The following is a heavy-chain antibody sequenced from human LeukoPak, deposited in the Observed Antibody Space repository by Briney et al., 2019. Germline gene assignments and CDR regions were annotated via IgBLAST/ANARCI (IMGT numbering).Heavy chain of an antibody. V-gene: IGHV1-18*01. Sequence: EASVKVSCKASGYTFTSYGISWVRQAPGQGLEWMGWISAYNGNTNYAQKLQGRVTMTTDTSTSTAYMELRSLRSDDTAVYYCARDYQPLLGWELPPGSDPSVGGYWGQGTLVTVSS. J-gene: IGHJ4*02. CDR3: ARDYQPLLGWELPPGSDPSVGGY. CDR2: ISAYNGNT. D-gene: IGHD1-26*01. CDR1: GYTFTSYG.